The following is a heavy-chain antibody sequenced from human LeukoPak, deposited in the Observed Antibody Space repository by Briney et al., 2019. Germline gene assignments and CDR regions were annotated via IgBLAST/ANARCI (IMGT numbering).Heavy chain of an antibody. CDR2: IFYSGST. J-gene: IGHJ4*02. Sequence: SETLSLTCTVSGGSTSSYYWSWIRQPPGKALEWIGYIFYSGSTNYNPSLKSRVTMSVDTSKEQFSLKLSSVTAADTAVYYRARHRYSSRWRAEGTSYFDHWGQGTLVTVSS. CDR3: ARHRYSSRWRAEGTSYFDH. D-gene: IGHD6-13*01. V-gene: IGHV4-59*08. CDR1: GGSTSSYY.